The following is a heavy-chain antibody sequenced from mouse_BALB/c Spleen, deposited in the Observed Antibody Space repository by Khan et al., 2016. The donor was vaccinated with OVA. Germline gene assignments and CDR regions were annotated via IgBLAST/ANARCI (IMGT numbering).Heavy chain of an antibody. Sequence: EVELVESGGGLVQPGGSRKLSCAASGFTFSNFGMHWIRQAPEKGLEWVAYISGDSNTIYYADTVKGRFTISRDNPRNTLFLQMTSLRSEDTAMYYCAISYFYGYYFDQWGQGTTLTVS. CDR1: GFTFSNFG. V-gene: IGHV5-17*02. CDR2: ISGDSNTI. J-gene: IGHJ2*01. D-gene: IGHD1-1*01. CDR3: AISYFYGYYFDQ.